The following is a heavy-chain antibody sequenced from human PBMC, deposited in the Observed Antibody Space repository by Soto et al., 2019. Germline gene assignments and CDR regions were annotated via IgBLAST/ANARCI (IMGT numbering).Heavy chain of an antibody. V-gene: IGHV5-51*01. CDR2: IYPGDSDT. Sequence: PGESLKISCKGSGYSFTSYWIGWVRQMPGKGLEWKGIIYPGDSDTRYIPSFQGQVTISADKSISTAYLQWSSLKASDTAMYYCARLVNVEDIVVVVAATPHYWGQGTLVTVSS. CDR3: ARLVNVEDIVVVVAATPHY. CDR1: GYSFTSYW. D-gene: IGHD2-15*01. J-gene: IGHJ4*02.